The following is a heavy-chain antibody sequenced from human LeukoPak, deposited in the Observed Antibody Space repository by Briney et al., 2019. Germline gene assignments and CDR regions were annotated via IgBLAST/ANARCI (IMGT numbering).Heavy chain of an antibody. D-gene: IGHD1-26*01. CDR2: VSADESGK. CDR3: ASLDRSEIP. V-gene: IGHV3-64*01. J-gene: IGHJ5*02. Sequence: GGSLRLSCVASGFSFDKFGMHWVRQAPGKGLEYVSSVSADESGKYYTKSVRGRFGISRDNSKNTMYLQLGNLRPDDMGIYYCASLDRSEIPWGPGTLVTVSS. CDR1: GFSFDKFG.